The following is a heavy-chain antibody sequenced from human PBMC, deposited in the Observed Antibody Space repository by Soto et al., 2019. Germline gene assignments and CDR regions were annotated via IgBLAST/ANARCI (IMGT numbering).Heavy chain of an antibody. Sequence: ASVKVSCKASGYTFTSYGISWVRQAPGQGLEWMGWISAYNGNTNYAQKLQGRVTMTTDTSTSTAYMELRSLRSDDTAVYYCARSQEIYDFWSGYFDYWGQGTLVTVSS. CDR1: GYTFTSYG. V-gene: IGHV1-18*01. D-gene: IGHD3-3*01. CDR2: ISAYNGNT. J-gene: IGHJ4*02. CDR3: ARSQEIYDFWSGYFDY.